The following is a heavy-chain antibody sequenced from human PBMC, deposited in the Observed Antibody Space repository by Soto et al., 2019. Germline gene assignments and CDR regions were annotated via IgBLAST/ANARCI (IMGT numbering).Heavy chain of an antibody. V-gene: IGHV4-31*03. D-gene: IGHD4-17*01. J-gene: IGHJ4*02. CDR2: IYYSGST. CDR1: GGSISSGGYY. Sequence: QVQLQESGPGLVKPSQTLSLTCTVSGGSISSGGYYWSWIRQHPGKGLEWIGYIYYSGSTYYNPSRKSRVTISVDTSKNQFSRKLSSVTAADTAVYYCARDNGDLAEFDYWGQGTLVTVSS. CDR3: ARDNGDLAEFDY.